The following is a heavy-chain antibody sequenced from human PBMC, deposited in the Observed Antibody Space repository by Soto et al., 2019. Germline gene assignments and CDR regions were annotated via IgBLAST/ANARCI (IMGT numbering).Heavy chain of an antibody. CDR3: ARRKGADFWSGYFVHDVNYMDV. Sequence: PSETLSLTCTVSGGSISSSSYYWGWIRQPPGKGLEWIGSIYYSGSTYYNPSLKSRVTISVDTSKNQFSLKLSSVTAADTAVYYCARRKGADFWSGYFVHDVNYMDVWGKGTTVTVSS. CDR1: GGSISSSSYY. D-gene: IGHD3-3*01. V-gene: IGHV4-39*01. J-gene: IGHJ6*03. CDR2: IYYSGST.